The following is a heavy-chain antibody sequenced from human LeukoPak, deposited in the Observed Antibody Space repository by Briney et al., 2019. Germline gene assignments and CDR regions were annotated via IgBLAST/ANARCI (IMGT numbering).Heavy chain of an antibody. D-gene: IGHD2-2*01. CDR3: ARAIQSQLLKGYFDY. V-gene: IGHV3-53*01. J-gene: IGHJ4*02. CDR1: GFTVSSNY. CDR2: IYVGGSA. Sequence: GGSLRPSCAASGFTVSSNYMSWVRQAPGKGLGWVSTIYVGGSAYYADFLKGRFTISRDNSKNTVYLQMNSLRAEDTAVYYCARAIQSQLLKGYFDYWGQGTLVTVSS.